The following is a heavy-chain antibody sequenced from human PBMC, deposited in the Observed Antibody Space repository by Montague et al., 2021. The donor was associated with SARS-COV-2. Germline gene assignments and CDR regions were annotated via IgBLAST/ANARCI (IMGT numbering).Heavy chain of an antibody. Sequence: SETLSFTCAVYGGSFSGYYWSWIRQPPGRGLEWIGETNDSGRTNXXPSLEGRVTISVDTSKNQFSLRLSSVTAAETAVYYCARGYCSGSGCYYYYGMDVWGQGTTVTVSS. V-gene: IGHV4-34*01. CDR3: ARGYCSGSGCYYYYGMDV. D-gene: IGHD2-15*01. CDR1: GGSFSGYY. CDR2: TNDSGRT. J-gene: IGHJ6*02.